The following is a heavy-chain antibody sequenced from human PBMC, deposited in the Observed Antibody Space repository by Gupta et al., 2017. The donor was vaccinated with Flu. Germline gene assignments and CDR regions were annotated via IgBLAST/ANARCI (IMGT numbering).Heavy chain of an antibody. V-gene: IGHV4-59*08. CDR1: GCSINDYY. CDR3: ARRSNRHGMDV. CDR2: IYFTGRS. D-gene: IGHD6-13*01. J-gene: IGHJ6*02. Sequence: QVQLQESGPGLVTPSETLSLICTVPGCSINDYYWSWIRQPPGKGLQSIGYIYFTGRSNYNPPLESRVTMSVDTSKNQFSLRLTSVTAADTAMYYCARRSNRHGMDVWGQGTSVTVSS.